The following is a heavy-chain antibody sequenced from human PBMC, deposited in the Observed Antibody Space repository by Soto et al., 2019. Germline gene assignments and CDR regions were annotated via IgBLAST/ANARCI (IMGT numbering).Heavy chain of an antibody. D-gene: IGHD2-2*01. CDR3: ARAVVPAAEVVYFDY. CDR2: IYYSGST. Sequence: SETLSLTCTVSGGSISSSSYYWGWIRQPPGKGLEWIGSIYYSGSTYYNPSLKSRVTISVDTSKNQFSLKLSSVTAADTAVYYCARAVVPAAEVVYFDYWGQGTLVTVSS. J-gene: IGHJ4*02. V-gene: IGHV4-39*01. CDR1: GGSISSSSYY.